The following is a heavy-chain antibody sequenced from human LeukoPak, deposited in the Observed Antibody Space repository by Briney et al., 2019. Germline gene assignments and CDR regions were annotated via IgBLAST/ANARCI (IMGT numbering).Heavy chain of an antibody. CDR2: IYYSGST. CDR3: AREKDHYDSSGTGWFDP. V-gene: IGHV4-61*10. Sequence: PSQTLSLTCTVSGGSISNGSYYWSWIRQPAGKGLEWIGYIYYSGSTNYNPSLKSRVTISVDTSKNQFSLKLSSVTAADTAVYYCAREKDHYDSSGTGWFDPWGQGTLVTVSS. D-gene: IGHD3-22*01. J-gene: IGHJ5*02. CDR1: GGSISNGSYY.